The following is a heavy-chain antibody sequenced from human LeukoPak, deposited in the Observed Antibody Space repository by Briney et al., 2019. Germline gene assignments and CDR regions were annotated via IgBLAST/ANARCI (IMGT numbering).Heavy chain of an antibody. Sequence: ASVKVSCKASGYTFTSNGINWVRQAPGQGLEWMGWISAYNGYTGYAQKFQGRVTMTRDTSISTAYMELSRLRSDDTAVYYCARIPGYSSGWYGPNDYWGQGTLVTVSS. D-gene: IGHD6-19*01. J-gene: IGHJ4*02. CDR2: ISAYNGYT. CDR1: GYTFTSNG. V-gene: IGHV1-18*01. CDR3: ARIPGYSSGWYGPNDY.